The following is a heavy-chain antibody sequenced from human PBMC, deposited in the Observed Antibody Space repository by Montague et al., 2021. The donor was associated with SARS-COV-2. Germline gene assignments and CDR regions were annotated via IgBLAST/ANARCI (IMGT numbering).Heavy chain of an antibody. CDR3: ARHRNYGDHSLDNWFHP. CDR2: IYNSGTT. V-gene: IGHV4-39*01. CDR1: GVSTSWPSCD. D-gene: IGHD4-17*01. J-gene: IGHJ5*02. Sequence: SETLSLTCNVSGVSTSWPSCDWRWFHQPSGTGFDWIGTIYNSGTTYYNPSLKSRLTISIDTSKNQFSLKLTSVTAADTAVYYCARHRNYGDHSLDNWFHPWGQGTLVTVSS.